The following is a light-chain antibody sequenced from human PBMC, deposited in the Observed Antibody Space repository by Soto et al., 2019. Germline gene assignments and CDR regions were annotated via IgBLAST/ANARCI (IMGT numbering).Light chain of an antibody. Sequence: HSALTQPPSASGSPGQSVTISCTGTSSDVGGYNYVSWYQQHPGKAPKLMIYEVSKRPSGVPDRFSGSKSGNTAPLTVSGLQAEDEADYYCSSYAGSNMGVFGTGTKVTVL. CDR2: EVS. CDR1: SSDVGGYNY. CDR3: SSYAGSNMGV. J-gene: IGLJ1*01. V-gene: IGLV2-8*01.